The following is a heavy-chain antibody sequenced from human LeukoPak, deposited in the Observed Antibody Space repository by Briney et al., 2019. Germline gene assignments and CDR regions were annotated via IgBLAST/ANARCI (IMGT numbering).Heavy chain of an antibody. CDR2: IWYDGSNK. V-gene: IGHV3-33*01. Sequence: PGGSLRLSCAASGFTFSSYGMHWVRQAAGKGLEWVAVIWYDGSNKYYADSVKGRFTISRDNSKNTLYLQMNSLRAEDTAVYYCARDSSTWIKQPHPLDYWGQGTLVTVSS. D-gene: IGHD5-18*01. J-gene: IGHJ4*02. CDR3: ARDSSTWIKQPHPLDY. CDR1: GFTFSSYG.